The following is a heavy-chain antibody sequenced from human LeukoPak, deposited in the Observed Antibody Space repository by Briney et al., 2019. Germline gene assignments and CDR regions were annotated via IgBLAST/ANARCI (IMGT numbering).Heavy chain of an antibody. Sequence: PSETLSLTCAVYGGSFSGYYWSWIRQPPGKGLEWIGEINHSGSTNYNPSLKSRVTISVDTSKNQFSLKLSSVTAADTAVYYCARDRQWSVYWGQGTLVTVSS. CDR1: GGSFSGYY. V-gene: IGHV4-34*01. J-gene: IGHJ4*02. D-gene: IGHD6-19*01. CDR2: INHSGST. CDR3: ARDRQWSVY.